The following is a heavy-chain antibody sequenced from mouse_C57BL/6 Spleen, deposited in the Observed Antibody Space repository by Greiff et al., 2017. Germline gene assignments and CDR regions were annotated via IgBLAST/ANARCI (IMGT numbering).Heavy chain of an antibody. D-gene: IGHD1-1*01. J-gene: IGHJ3*01. V-gene: IGHV1-82*01. Sequence: VQLQQSGPELVKPGASVKISCKASGYAFSSSWMTWVKQRPGKGLEWIGRIYPGDGDTNYNGKFKGKATLTADKSSSTAYMQLSSLTSEDSAVYFCAREGDYGSPWFAYWGKGTLVTVSA. CDR1: GYAFSSSW. CDR2: IYPGDGDT. CDR3: AREGDYGSPWFAY.